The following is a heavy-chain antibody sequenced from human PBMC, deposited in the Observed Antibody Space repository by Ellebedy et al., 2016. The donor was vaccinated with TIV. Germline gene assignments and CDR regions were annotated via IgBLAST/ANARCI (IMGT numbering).Heavy chain of an antibody. CDR2: IKRDGSEK. Sequence: GGSLRLSCATSGFSFRSYWMAWVRQAPGKGLEWVASIKRDGSEKYNVDSAKGRFTVSRDNVKMSLFLQMTSLRAEDTAVYYCATIGDGDYNVHFPYWGLGSLVTVSS. V-gene: IGHV3-7*01. J-gene: IGHJ4*01. CDR3: ATIGDGDYNVHFPY. D-gene: IGHD4-17*01. CDR1: GFSFRSYW.